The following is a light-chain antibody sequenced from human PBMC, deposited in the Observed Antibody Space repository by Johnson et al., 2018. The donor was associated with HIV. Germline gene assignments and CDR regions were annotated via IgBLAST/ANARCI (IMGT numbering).Light chain of an antibody. CDR1: SSNIGNNY. CDR3: GTWDSSLSAGV. V-gene: IGLV1-51*01. J-gene: IGLJ1*01. CDR2: ANN. Sequence: QSVLTQPPSVSAAPGQKVTISCSGSSSNIGNNYVSWYQQLPGTAPKLLIYANNKRPSGIPDRFSGPKSGTSATLGITGLQTGDEADYYCGTWDSSLSAGVFGTGTKVTVL.